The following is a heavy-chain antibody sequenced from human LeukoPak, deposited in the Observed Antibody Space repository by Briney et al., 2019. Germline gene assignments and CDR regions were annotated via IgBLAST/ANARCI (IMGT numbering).Heavy chain of an antibody. V-gene: IGHV3-23*01. Sequence: GGSLRLSCAASGFTFSSYAMSWVRQAPGKGLEWVSAISGSGGSTYHADSVKGRFTISRDNSKNTLYLQMNSLRAEDTAVYYCAKARFLEWLLLNYWGQGTLVTVSS. D-gene: IGHD3-3*01. CDR1: GFTFSSYA. CDR2: ISGSGGST. J-gene: IGHJ4*02. CDR3: AKARFLEWLLLNY.